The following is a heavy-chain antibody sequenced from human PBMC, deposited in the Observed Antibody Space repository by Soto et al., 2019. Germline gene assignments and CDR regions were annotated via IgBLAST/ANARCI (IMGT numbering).Heavy chain of an antibody. CDR3: AKGYKDYDFWSGYYTGFDY. D-gene: IGHD3-3*01. CDR1: GFTFSSYA. CDR2: ISGSGGST. J-gene: IGHJ4*02. Sequence: GGSLRLSCAASGFTFSSYAMSWVRQAPGKGLEWVSAISGSGGSTYYADSVKGRFTISRDNSKNTLYLQMNSLRAEDTAVYYCAKGYKDYDFWSGYYTGFDYWGQGTLVTVSS. V-gene: IGHV3-23*01.